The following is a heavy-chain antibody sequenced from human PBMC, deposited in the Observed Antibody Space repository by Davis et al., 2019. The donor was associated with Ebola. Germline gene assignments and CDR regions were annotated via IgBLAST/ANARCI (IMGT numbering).Heavy chain of an antibody. J-gene: IGHJ4*02. Sequence: ASVKVSCKASGYTFTSYGISWVRQAPGQGLEWMGWISAYNGNTNYAQKLQGRVTMTTDTSTSTAYMELRSLRSDDTAVYYCARTSSSWGGNGDASHYWGQGTLVTVSS. CDR1: GYTFTSYG. CDR2: ISAYNGNT. CDR3: ARTSSSWGGNGDASHY. V-gene: IGHV1-18*01. D-gene: IGHD6-13*01.